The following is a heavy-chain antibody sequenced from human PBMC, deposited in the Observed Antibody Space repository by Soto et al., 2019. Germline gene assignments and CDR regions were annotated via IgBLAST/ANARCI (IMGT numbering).Heavy chain of an antibody. V-gene: IGHV3-23*01. CDR1: GFTFRSYA. J-gene: IGHJ4*02. Sequence: DVQLLESGGGLVQPEGSLRLSCAASGFTFRSYAMGWVRQGAGKGLEWVAVVSIGGSTHYADSVRGRFTISRDNSKNTLSLQMNSLTAEDTAVYFCAKRRGAGGHFDYWGQGALVTVSS. CDR2: VSIGGST. CDR3: AKRRGAGGHFDY. D-gene: IGHD2-15*01.